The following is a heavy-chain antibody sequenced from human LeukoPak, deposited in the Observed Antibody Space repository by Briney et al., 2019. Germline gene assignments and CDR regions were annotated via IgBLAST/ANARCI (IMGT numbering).Heavy chain of an antibody. Sequence: PSETLSLTCAVFGDSITGFYYNWIRQPPGKGLEWIGYVHYSGSTNYNPSLKSLVSISVDTSKTQFSLKLSSMTAADTAVYYCARHQWVPAFGVWGQRTMVTVSS. CDR2: VHYSGST. J-gene: IGHJ3*01. CDR3: ARHQWVPAFGV. CDR1: GDSITGFY. D-gene: IGHD1-26*01. V-gene: IGHV4-59*08.